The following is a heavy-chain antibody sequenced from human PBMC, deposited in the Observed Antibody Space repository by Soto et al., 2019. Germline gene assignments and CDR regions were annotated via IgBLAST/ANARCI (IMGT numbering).Heavy chain of an antibody. D-gene: IGHD3-10*01. CDR3: VREGRHTAMFSGFDY. CDR2: LWYDGSKK. Sequence: QVDLVESGGGVVQPGESLRLSCATSGFTFSEDAMHWVRQAPGKGLEWVAVLWYDGSKKHYADSVKGRFTISRDNSKSTLFLQMTSLTAEDTAVYWCVREGRHTAMFSGFDYWGQGTRVTASS. J-gene: IGHJ4*02. V-gene: IGHV3-33*01. CDR1: GFTFSEDA.